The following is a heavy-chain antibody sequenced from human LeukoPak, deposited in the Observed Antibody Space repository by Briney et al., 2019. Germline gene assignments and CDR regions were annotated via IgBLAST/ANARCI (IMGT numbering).Heavy chain of an antibody. D-gene: IGHD5-12*01. J-gene: IGHJ4*02. CDR3: ARRRGYDYSDY. Sequence: SETLSLTCAVYGGSFSGYYWSWIRQPPGKGLEWIGEINHSGSTNYNPSLKSRVTISVDTSKNQFSLKLSSVTAAVTAVYYCARRRGYDYSDYWGQGTLVTVSS. CDR1: GGSFSGYY. CDR2: INHSGST. V-gene: IGHV4-34*01.